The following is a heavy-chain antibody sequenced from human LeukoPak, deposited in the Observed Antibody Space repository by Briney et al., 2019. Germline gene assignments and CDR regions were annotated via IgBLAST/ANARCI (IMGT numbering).Heavy chain of an antibody. CDR2: IGTAGDT. V-gene: IGHV3-13*01. CDR1: GFTFSSYD. J-gene: IGHJ6*02. CDR3: ARAYSSSWSPYGMDV. D-gene: IGHD6-13*01. Sequence: GGSLRLSCAASGFTFSSYDMHWVRQAPGKGLEWVSAIGTAGDTYYPGSVKGRFTISRENAKNSLYLQMNSLRAGDTAVYYCARAYSSSWSPYGMDVWGQGTTVTVSS.